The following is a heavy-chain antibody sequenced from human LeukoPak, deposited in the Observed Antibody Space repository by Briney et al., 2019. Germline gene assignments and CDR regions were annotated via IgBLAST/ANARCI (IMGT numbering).Heavy chain of an antibody. CDR2: FFSGGST. D-gene: IGHD3-22*01. Sequence: GGSRRLSLAAPGFTVSSNYMSWGRPAPGKGVGGGSVFFSGGSTYYADSVKGRFTISRDNSKNTLYLQMNSLRAEDTAVYYCARDTGVYDSSGYYWYYFDYWGQGTLVTVSS. V-gene: IGHV3-66*01. CDR3: ARDTGVYDSSGYYWYYFDY. CDR1: GFTVSSNY. J-gene: IGHJ4*02.